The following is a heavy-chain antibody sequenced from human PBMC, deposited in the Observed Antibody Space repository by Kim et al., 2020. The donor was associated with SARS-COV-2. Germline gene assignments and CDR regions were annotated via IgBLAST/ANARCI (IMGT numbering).Heavy chain of an antibody. V-gene: IGHV4-34*01. D-gene: IGHD3-10*01. CDR1: GGSFSGYY. Sequence: SETLSLTCAVYGGSFSGYYWSWIRQPPGKGLEWIGEINHSGSTNYNPSLKSRVTISVDTSKNQFSLKLSSVTAADTAVYYCARGPHGGTVRGVPNSPHY. J-gene: IGHJ6*01. CDR3: ARGPHGGTVRGVPNSPHY. CDR2: INHSGST.